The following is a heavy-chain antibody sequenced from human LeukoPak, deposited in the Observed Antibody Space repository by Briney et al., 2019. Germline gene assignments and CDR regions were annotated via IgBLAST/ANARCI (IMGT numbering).Heavy chain of an antibody. CDR1: GGTFSSYA. CDR2: VIPIFGTA. D-gene: IGHD3-3*01. J-gene: IGHJ4*02. CDR3: ASGVIFGVVITYYFDY. Sequence: SVKVSCKASGGTFSSYAISWVRQAPGQGLEWMGGVIPIFGTANYAQKFQGRVAITADESTSTAYMELSSLRSEDTAVYYCASGVIFGVVITYYFDYWGQGTLVTVSS. V-gene: IGHV1-69*01.